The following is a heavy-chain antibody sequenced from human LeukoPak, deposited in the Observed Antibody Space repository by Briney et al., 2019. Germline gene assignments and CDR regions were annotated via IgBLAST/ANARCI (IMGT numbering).Heavy chain of an antibody. J-gene: IGHJ4*02. CDR1: GRSISSYY. V-gene: IGHV4-4*07. CDR2: IYTNGRN. CDR3: ARDVFGSGGSCVRAFDY. Sequence: PSETLSLTCTVSGRSISSYYWSWVRQPAGEGLEWIGRIYTNGRNNYNPSLKSRVPMSVDTSKNQFSLKLSSVTAADTAVYYCARDVFGSGGSCVRAFDYWGQGTLVTVSS. D-gene: IGHD2-15*01.